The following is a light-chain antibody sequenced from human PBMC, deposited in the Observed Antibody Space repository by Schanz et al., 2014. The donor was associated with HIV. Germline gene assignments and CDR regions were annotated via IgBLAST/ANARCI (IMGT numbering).Light chain of an antibody. V-gene: IGLV2-14*03. CDR1: SSDVGGYDY. CDR3: GSFTTSSTWV. J-gene: IGLJ3*02. Sequence: QSALTQPASVSRSPGQSITISCTGDSSDVGGYDYVSWYQQHPGKAPKLIIYDVTDRPSGVSFRFSGSKSGNTASLTISVLQSEDEAFYYCGSFTTSSTWVFGGGTKLTVL. CDR2: DVT.